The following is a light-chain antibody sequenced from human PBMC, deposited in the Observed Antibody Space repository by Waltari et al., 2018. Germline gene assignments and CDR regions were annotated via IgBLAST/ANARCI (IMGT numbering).Light chain of an antibody. Sequence: QSGLTQPAPVSGSPGQSIPVSCTVTSSYVGIFNLASWYQQYPGKAPKLMVYEVTKRTSGVSDRFSGSKSGNTASLTISGLQSEDEADYYCCSYAGLGIYVFGTGTKVTVL. J-gene: IGLJ1*01. CDR2: EVT. CDR3: CSYAGLGIYV. CDR1: SSYVGIFNL. V-gene: IGLV2-23*02.